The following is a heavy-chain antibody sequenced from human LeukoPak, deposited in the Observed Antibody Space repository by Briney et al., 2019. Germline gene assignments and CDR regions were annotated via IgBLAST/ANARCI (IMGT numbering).Heavy chain of an antibody. CDR3: ARVRKDYYYGSGSYYNRNWFDP. J-gene: IGHJ5*02. V-gene: IGHV1-18*01. CDR2: ISAYNGNT. D-gene: IGHD3-10*01. CDR1: GYTFTSYG. Sequence: ASVNVSCKASGYTFTSYGSSGGRQAPGQGLEWMGWISAYNGNTNYAQKLQGRVTMTTDTSTSTAYMELRSLRSDDTAVYYCARVRKDYYYGSGSYYNRNWFDPWGQGTLVTVSS.